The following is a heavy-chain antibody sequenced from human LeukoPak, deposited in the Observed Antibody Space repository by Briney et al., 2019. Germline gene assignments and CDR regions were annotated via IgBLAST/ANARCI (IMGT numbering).Heavy chain of an antibody. V-gene: IGHV3-30*02. J-gene: IGHJ4*02. CDR2: IRYDGSNK. D-gene: IGHD3-9*01. Sequence: GGSLRLSCAASGFTFSIYGMHWVRQAPGKGLDWLAYIRYDGSNKQYADSVKGRFTISRDNSRNTLYLQMNSLRTEDTAVYYCAKKEGNLDWRDYWGQGTLVTVCS. CDR1: GFTFSIYG. CDR3: AKKEGNLDWRDY.